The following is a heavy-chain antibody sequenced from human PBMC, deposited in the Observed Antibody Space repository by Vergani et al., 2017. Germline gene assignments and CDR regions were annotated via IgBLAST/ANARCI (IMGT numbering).Heavy chain of an antibody. V-gene: IGHV5-51*01. CDR3: ARLYGRDSSGSKYFDY. J-gene: IGHJ4*02. CDR1: GYSFTNYW. CDR2: IHPADSDT. Sequence: EVPLVQSGAEVKKPGESLKISCQISGYSFTNYWIGWVRQMRGKGLEWMGIIHPADSDTSYSPSFQGQVTISVDKSISTAYLQRSSLRASDSAMYYCARLYGRDSSGSKYFDYWGQGTLVTVSS. D-gene: IGHD3-22*01.